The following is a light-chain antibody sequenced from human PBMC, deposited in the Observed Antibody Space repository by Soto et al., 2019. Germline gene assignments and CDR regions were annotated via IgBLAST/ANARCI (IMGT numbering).Light chain of an antibody. J-gene: IGKJ3*01. Sequence: DLQMTQSPSYVSASVGDRVTITCRASQGISTSLAWYQHRPGKAPKLLIYPASSLQSGVPSRFSGSGSGTDFTLTISSLQPEDYATYFCQQTTSFPLTFGPGTTVD. CDR1: QGISTS. CDR3: QQTTSFPLT. V-gene: IGKV1-12*01. CDR2: PAS.